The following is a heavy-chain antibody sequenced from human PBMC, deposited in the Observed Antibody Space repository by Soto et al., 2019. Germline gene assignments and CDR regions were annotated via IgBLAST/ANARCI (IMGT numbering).Heavy chain of an antibody. CDR2: ISGSGGST. D-gene: IGHD4-17*01. Sequence: GGSLRLSCAASGFTFSSYAMSWVRQAPGKGLEWVSAISGSGGSTYYADSVKGRFTISRDNSKNTLYLQMNSLRAEDTAVYYCASSFYGDYGYYYYYYMDVWGKGTTVTVSS. CDR1: GFTFSSYA. J-gene: IGHJ6*03. V-gene: IGHV3-23*01. CDR3: ASSFYGDYGYYYYYYMDV.